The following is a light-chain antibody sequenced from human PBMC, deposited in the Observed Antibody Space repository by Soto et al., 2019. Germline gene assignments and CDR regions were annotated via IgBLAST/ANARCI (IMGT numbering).Light chain of an antibody. V-gene: IGLV2-11*01. J-gene: IGLJ1*01. Sequence: QSVLTQPRSVSGFLGQPSTSPSLGPSVDVGAYKYVSWYQHYPGEAPKVMIYDVTQRPSGVPDRFSGTKSGNTASLTISGLQAEDEADYYCCSYAGSYTWVFGSGTKVTVL. CDR2: DVT. CDR3: CSYAGSYTWV. CDR1: SVDVGAYKY.